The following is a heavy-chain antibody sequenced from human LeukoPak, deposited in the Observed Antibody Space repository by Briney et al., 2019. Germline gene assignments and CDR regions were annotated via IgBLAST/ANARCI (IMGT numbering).Heavy chain of an antibody. CDR2: IGISSGNT. CDR3: ARTLVEVPGHSDLFDF. J-gene: IGHJ4*02. D-gene: IGHD2-2*01. V-gene: IGHV3-48*04. Sequence: GGSLRLSCAASGFTFSAYSMNWVHQAPGKGLEWISYIGISSGNTKYADSVKGRFTISRDNAKTSVYLQMNSLRPDDTAVYYCARTLVEVPGHSDLFDFWGQGTLVTVSS. CDR1: GFTFSAYS.